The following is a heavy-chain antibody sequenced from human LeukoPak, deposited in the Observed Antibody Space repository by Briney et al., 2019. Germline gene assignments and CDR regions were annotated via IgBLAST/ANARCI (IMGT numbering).Heavy chain of an antibody. V-gene: IGHV3-23*01. J-gene: IGHJ4*02. CDR3: ARGDSRGHYCPSDY. D-gene: IGHD3-22*01. CDR2: ISGGGIST. CDR1: GFTFSNYA. Sequence: GGSLRLSCAASGFTFSNYAMTWVRQAPGKGLEWVSLISGGGISTFYADSVKGRFTISRDNSENTLYLQMNSLRAEDTAVYFCARGDSRGHYCPSDYWGQGTLVTVSS.